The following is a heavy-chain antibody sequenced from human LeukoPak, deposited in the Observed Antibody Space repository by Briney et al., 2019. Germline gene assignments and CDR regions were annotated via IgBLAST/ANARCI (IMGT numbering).Heavy chain of an antibody. V-gene: IGHV3-72*01. D-gene: IGHD1-7*01. CDR3: ARLGGNYPDY. J-gene: IGHJ4*02. CDR1: GFTFSTYA. CDR2: SRNKVNSYTT. Sequence: GGSLRLSCAASGFTFSTYAMSWVRQAPGKGLEWVGRSRNKVNSYTTEYAASVKGRFTISRDDSKNSLYLQMNSLKTEDTAVYYCARLGGNYPDYWGQGTLVTVSS.